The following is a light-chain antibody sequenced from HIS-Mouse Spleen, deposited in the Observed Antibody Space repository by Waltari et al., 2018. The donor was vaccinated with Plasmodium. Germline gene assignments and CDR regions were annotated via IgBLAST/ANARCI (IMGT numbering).Light chain of an antibody. CDR2: AAS. CDR1: QSMSSY. J-gene: IGKJ1*01. CDR3: QQSYSTWT. V-gene: IGKV1-39*01. Sequence: DIQMTQSPSSLSASVGDRVTITCRASQSMSSYLKWYQQKPGKATKLLIYAASSLQSGVPSRFSGSGSGTDFTLTISSLQPEDFATYYCQQSYSTWTFGQGTKVEIK.